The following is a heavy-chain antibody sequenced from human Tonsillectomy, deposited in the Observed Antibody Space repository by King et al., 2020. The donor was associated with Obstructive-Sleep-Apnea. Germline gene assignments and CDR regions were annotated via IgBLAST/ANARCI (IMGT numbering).Heavy chain of an antibody. J-gene: IGHJ4*02. CDR3: ARRGVRGGTRGWTGFDY. D-gene: IGHD6-19*01. V-gene: IGHV3-7*03. CDR1: GFNLGSYW. Sequence: VQLVESGGGLVQPGGSLRVSCAASGFNLGSYWMSWVRQAPGKGLEWVANIREDGSDKYYVDSVKGRFTVSRDDAKNSVSLQMNSLRVEDTALYYCARRGVRGGTRGWTGFDYWGQGSLVTVSS. CDR2: IREDGSDK.